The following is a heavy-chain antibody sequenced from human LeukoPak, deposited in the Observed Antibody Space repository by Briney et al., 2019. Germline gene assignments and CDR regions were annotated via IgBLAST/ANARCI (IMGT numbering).Heavy chain of an antibody. V-gene: IGHV4-59*01. Sequence: PSETLSLTCTGSGGSISSYHWSWIRQPPGKGLEWIGYIYYSGSTNYNPSLKSRVTISVDTSKNQFSLKLSSVTAADTAVYYCARGYCSSTSCQPGDYWGQGTLVTVSS. CDR2: IYYSGST. J-gene: IGHJ4*02. CDR3: ARGYCSSTSCQPGDY. D-gene: IGHD2-2*01. CDR1: GGSISSYH.